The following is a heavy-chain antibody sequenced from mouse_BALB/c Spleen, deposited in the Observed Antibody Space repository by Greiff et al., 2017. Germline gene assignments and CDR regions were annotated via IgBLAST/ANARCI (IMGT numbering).Heavy chain of an antibody. V-gene: IGHV1S126*01. Sequence: VKLMESGPQLVRPGASVKISCKASGYSFTSYWMHWVKQRPGQGLEWIGMIDPSDSETRLNQKFKDKATLTVDKSSSTAYMQLSSPTSEDSAVYYCARSLQQAWFAYWGQGTLVTVSA. J-gene: IGHJ3*01. CDR2: IDPSDSET. CDR1: GYSFTSYW. CDR3: ARSLQQAWFAY. D-gene: IGHD6-2*01.